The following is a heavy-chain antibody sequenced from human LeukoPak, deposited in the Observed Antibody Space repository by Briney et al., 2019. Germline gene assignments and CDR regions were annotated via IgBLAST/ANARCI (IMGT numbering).Heavy chain of an antibody. CDR1: GFTFSGSA. J-gene: IGHJ3*02. Sequence: QSGGSLRLSWAASGFTFSGSAMHWVRQASGKGLEWVGRIRSKANSYATAYAASVKGRFTISRDDSKNTAYLQMNSLKTEDTAVYYCSRLSFDIWGQGTMVTVSS. CDR2: IRSKANSYAT. CDR3: SRLSFDI. V-gene: IGHV3-73*01.